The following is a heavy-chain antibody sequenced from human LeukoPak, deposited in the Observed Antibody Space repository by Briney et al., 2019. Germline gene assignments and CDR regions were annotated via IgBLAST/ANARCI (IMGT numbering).Heavy chain of an antibody. CDR2: ISSSSSYI. CDR1: GFTFSSYS. Sequence: TGGSLRLSCAASGFTFSSYSMNWVRQAPGKGLEWVSSISSSSSYIYYADSVKGRFTISRDNAKNSLYLQMNSLRAEDTAVYYCARGGSGILTGYLIDYWGQGTLVTVSS. J-gene: IGHJ4*02. D-gene: IGHD3-9*01. CDR3: ARGGSGILTGYLIDY. V-gene: IGHV3-21*01.